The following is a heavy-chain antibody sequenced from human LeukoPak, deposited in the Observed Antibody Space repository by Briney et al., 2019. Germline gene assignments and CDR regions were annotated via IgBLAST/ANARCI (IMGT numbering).Heavy chain of an antibody. V-gene: IGHV3-30*04. CDR3: ARDRLTYCGGDCGLDY. Sequence: GGSLRLSCAASGFTFSSYAMHWVRQAPDKGLEWVAVILYDGRHKYYTDSVKGRFTISRDNSKNTLYLQMNSLRAEDTAVYYCARDRLTYCGGDCGLDYWGQGTLVTVSS. J-gene: IGHJ4*02. D-gene: IGHD2-21*02. CDR1: GFTFSSYA. CDR2: ILYDGRHK.